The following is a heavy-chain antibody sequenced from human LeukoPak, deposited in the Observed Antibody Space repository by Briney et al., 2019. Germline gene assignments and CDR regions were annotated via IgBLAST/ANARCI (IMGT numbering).Heavy chain of an antibody. Sequence: GRSLRLSCAASGFTFSSYGMHWVRQAPGKGLECVAGIWCDGSNKYYADSVKGRFTISRDNSKNTLYLQMNSLRAEDTAVYYCARDYRLRLGELSYLFDYWGQGTLVTVSS. CDR1: GFTFSSYG. V-gene: IGHV3-33*01. CDR2: IWCDGSNK. CDR3: ARDYRLRLGELSYLFDY. D-gene: IGHD3-16*02. J-gene: IGHJ4*02.